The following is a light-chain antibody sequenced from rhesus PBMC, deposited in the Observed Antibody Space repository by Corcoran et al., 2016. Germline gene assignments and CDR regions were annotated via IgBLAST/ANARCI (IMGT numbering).Light chain of an antibody. CDR2: GAS. V-gene: IGKV3-42*03. Sequence: EIVLTQSPATLSLSSGERATLSCRASQSVSSDLAWYQQKPGQAPSLLIFGASTRATGVPARFSGSGSGTDFSLTISSLEPEDFAVYYCQQYSDWPLTFGGGTKVEIK. CDR1: QSVSSD. CDR3: QQYSDWPLT. J-gene: IGKJ4*01.